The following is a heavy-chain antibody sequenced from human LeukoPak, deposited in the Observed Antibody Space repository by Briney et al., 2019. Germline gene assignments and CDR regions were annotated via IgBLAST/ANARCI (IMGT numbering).Heavy chain of an antibody. CDR2: ISYDGSNK. D-gene: IGHD1-26*01. CDR1: GFTFSSYA. J-gene: IGHJ4*02. Sequence: GGSLRLSCAASGFTFSSYAMHGVRQAPGEGLEGVAVISYDGSNKYCADCVGGRFTISRDNSQNTLYMQVKSARAADTGVYYCAKDRAGGVGAEAFDYWGQGTLVTASS. CDR3: AKDRAGGVGAEAFDY. V-gene: IGHV3-30-3*01.